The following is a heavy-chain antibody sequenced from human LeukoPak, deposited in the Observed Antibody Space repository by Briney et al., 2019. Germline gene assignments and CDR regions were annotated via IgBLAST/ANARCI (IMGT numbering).Heavy chain of an antibody. CDR1: GFTFSSYS. J-gene: IGHJ4*02. CDR2: ISSSSSYI. CDR3: ARADCSSTSCTDYYFDY. V-gene: IGHV3-21*01. D-gene: IGHD2-2*01. Sequence: GGSLRLSCAASGFTFSSYSMTWVRQAPGKGLEWVSSISSSSSYIYCADSVKGRFTISRDNAKNSLYLQMNSLRAEDTAVYYCARADCSSTSCTDYYFDYWGQGTLVTVSS.